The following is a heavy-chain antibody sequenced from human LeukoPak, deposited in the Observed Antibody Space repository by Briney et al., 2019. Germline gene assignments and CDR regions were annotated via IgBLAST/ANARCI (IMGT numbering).Heavy chain of an antibody. CDR1: CHSTNRGYH. Sequence: KASETLSLTCGLSCHSTNRGYHWAWFRQSPGKGPEWIATFFQSEKSFYNASLESRVIMSLDTSKSQFSLNLTSVTAADTAVYYCARVLPVPYLLDSWGQGTHVTVSS. J-gene: IGHJ4*02. CDR3: ARVLPVPYLLDS. V-gene: IGHV4-38-2*01. CDR2: FFQSEKS. D-gene: IGHD3-10*02.